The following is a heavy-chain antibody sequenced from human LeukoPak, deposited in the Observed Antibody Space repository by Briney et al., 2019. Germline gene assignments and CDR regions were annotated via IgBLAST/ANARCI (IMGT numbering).Heavy chain of an antibody. CDR2: ISYDGSNK. CDR1: GFTFSSYA. D-gene: IGHD6-19*01. V-gene: IGHV3-30-3*01. CDR3: ATLVSGWYYFDY. J-gene: IGHJ4*02. Sequence: GRSLKLSCAASGFTFSSYAMHWVRQAPGKGLEWVAVISYDGSNKYYADSVKGRFTISRDNSKNTLYLQMNSLRAEDTAVYYCATLVSGWYYFDYWGQGTLVTVSS.